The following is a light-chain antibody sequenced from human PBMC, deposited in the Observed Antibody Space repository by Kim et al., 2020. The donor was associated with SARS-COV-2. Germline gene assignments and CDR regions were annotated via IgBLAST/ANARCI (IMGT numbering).Light chain of an antibody. J-gene: IGLJ3*02. Sequence: APGETARITCGGNNIGSEGVHWYQQKSGQAPVLLIYFDSDWPSGIPERFSGSNSGNTATLTIRRVEAGDEADYYCQVWNSAGDQWVFGGGTQLTVL. CDR1: NIGSEG. CDR3: QVWNSAGDQWV. CDR2: FDS. V-gene: IGLV3-21*04.